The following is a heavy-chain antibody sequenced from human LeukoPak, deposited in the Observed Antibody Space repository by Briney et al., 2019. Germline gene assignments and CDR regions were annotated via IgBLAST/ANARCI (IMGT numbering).Heavy chain of an antibody. CDR2: IFAGGNT. CDR1: GGSISNYY. V-gene: IGHV4-4*07. CDR3: ASNFDSI. J-gene: IGHJ3*02. D-gene: IGHD3-9*01. Sequence: SETLSLTCTVSGGSISNYYWSWIRQPAGKGLEWIGRIFAGGNTDHNPSLKSRVAMSLDSSKNQFSLKLTSVTAADTAVYYCASNFDSIWGQGTMVTVSS.